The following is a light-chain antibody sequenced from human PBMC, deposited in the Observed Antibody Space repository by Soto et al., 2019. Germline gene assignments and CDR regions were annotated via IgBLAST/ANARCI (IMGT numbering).Light chain of an antibody. CDR1: QTITRY. J-gene: IGKJ2*01. Sequence: DIQMTQSPSSLSASVGDRVTITCRANQTITRYLNWYQQKPGTAPNLLIYAASNLQEGVPSRFRGSVSGTDFTLTISNLQPEDFAAYSCQQSFSFPVTFGQGTKLEIK. CDR3: QQSFSFPVT. CDR2: AAS. V-gene: IGKV1-39*01.